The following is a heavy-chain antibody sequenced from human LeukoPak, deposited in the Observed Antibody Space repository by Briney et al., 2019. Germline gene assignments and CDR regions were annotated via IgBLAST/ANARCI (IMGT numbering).Heavy chain of an antibody. D-gene: IGHD3-22*01. CDR1: GYSISSGYY. CDR3: ATTYYDSSGPSEVSFDY. CDR2: INHSGIT. J-gene: IGHJ4*02. Sequence: TSETLSLTCTVSGYSISSGYYWGCIRQPPGKGLEWTGKINHSGITNYNPSLKSRVTISVDKSKNQFSLKMSSVTAADTAVYYCATTYYDSSGPSEVSFDYWGQGTLVTVSS. V-gene: IGHV4-38-2*02.